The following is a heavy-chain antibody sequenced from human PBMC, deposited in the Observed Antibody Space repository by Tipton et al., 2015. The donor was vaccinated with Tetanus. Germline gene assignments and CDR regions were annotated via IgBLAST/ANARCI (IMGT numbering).Heavy chain of an antibody. D-gene: IGHD5-12*01. J-gene: IGHJ4*02. CDR2: IYTSGST. CDR3: ARVRRGATTDLDY. CDR1: GGSVSSYY. Sequence: LRLSCNVSGGSVSSYYWSWIRQPAGKGLEWIGRIYTSGSTNYNPSLKSRVSMSVDTSKNQFSLRLSSVTAADTAVYYCARVRRGATTDLDYWGQGTLVTVPS. V-gene: IGHV4-4*07.